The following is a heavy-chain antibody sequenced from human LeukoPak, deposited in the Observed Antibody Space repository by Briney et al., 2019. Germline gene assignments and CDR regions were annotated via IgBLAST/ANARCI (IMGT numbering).Heavy chain of an antibody. CDR2: IIMDGSYT. V-gene: IGHV3-74*01. CDR1: GFTFSAYW. D-gene: IGHD5-24*01. Sequence: GGSLRLSCAASGFTFSAYWMHWVRQAPGKGLVWVSRIIMDGSYTNYADSVKGRFTISRDNTKSTLYLQMNSLRAEDTAMYYCGGDGHAYNFDLWGQGTPVTVSS. CDR3: GGDGHAYNFDL. J-gene: IGHJ4*02.